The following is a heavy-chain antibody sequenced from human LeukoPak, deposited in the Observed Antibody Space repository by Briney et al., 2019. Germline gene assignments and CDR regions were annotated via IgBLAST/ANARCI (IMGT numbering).Heavy chain of an antibody. D-gene: IGHD3/OR15-3a*01. CDR3: ARGTGAL. J-gene: IGHJ4*02. CDR2: IYTSGST. CDR1: GGSISSGSYY. Sequence: PSETLSLTCTVSGGSISSGSYYWSWLRQPAGKVLEWIGRIYTSGSTNYNPSLKSRVTISVDTSKNQFSLKLSSVTAADTAVYYCARGTGALWGQGTLVTVSS. V-gene: IGHV4-61*02.